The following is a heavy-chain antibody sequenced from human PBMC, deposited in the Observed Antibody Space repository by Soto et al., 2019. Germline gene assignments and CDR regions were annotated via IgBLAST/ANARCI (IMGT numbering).Heavy chain of an antibody. CDR1: GDSINNSHW. CDR2: TYHSGTT. D-gene: IGHD6-13*01. Sequence: QVQLQESGPGLVQPSGTLSLTCAVSGDSINNSHWWSWVRQTPGKGLEGIGETYHSGTTNYNPSLKTRVTISIDKSKDQFSLKMTSVTAADTAVYYCAREVNSSPARGPNWFDPWGQGTRVTVSS. V-gene: IGHV4-4*02. CDR3: AREVNSSPARGPNWFDP. J-gene: IGHJ5*02.